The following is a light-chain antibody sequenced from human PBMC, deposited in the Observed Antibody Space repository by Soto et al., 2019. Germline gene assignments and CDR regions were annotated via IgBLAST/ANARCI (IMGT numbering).Light chain of an antibody. Sequence: EIVMTQSPATLSVSPGERATLSCRASQSVSYNVAWYQHKPGLPPRLLIYAASTRPSGIPARFSGRGSGTEFTLTITSLQSEDFAVYYCQQYNNWHPLTFGGGTKVDIK. CDR1: QSVSYN. CDR3: QQYNNWHPLT. V-gene: IGKV3-15*01. J-gene: IGKJ4*01. CDR2: AAS.